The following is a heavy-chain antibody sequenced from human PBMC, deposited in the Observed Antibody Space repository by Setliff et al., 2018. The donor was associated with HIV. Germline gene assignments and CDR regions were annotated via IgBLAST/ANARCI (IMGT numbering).Heavy chain of an antibody. CDR3: ARIGRTPYYYYYMDV. V-gene: IGHV1-8*01. D-gene: IGHD2-15*01. CDR2: INPNSDNT. J-gene: IGHJ6*03. Sequence: GASVQVSCKASGYAFNSYTLNWVRQATGRGLEWMGWINPNSDNTAYAQKFQGRLTMTRNTSTGTVYMELSSLRSEDTAVYYCARIGRTPYYYYYMDVWGKGTTVTVSS. CDR1: GYAFNSYT.